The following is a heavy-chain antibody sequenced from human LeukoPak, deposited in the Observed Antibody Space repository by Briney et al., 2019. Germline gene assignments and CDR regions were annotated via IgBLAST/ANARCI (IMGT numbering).Heavy chain of an antibody. Sequence: PGGSLRLSCAGSGFTFSSYWMHWVRQAPGKGLVWVSRISTDASSTTYADSVKGRFTISRDNAKGTLYLQMSSLRAEDTAVYYCARPAIAHYDSSGYLGDAFDIWGQGTMVTVSS. CDR3: ARPAIAHYDSSGYLGDAFDI. V-gene: IGHV3-74*01. CDR1: GFTFSSYW. J-gene: IGHJ3*02. D-gene: IGHD3-22*01. CDR2: ISTDASST.